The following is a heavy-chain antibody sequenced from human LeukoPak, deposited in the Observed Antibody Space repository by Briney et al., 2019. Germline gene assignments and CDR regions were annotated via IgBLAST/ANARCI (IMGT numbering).Heavy chain of an antibody. D-gene: IGHD5-18*01. CDR2: VSESGEIT. CDR3: AKDTAQGYTYGTIEQDY. CDR1: GFTFSSYA. J-gene: IGHJ4*02. V-gene: IGHV3-23*01. Sequence: PGGSLRLSCAASGFTFSSYAMSWVRQAPGKGLEWVSVVSESGEITRYADSVKGRFTISRDNSKNTVYLQMNSLRAEDSAVYYCAKDTAQGYTYGTIEQDYWGQGTRVTVSS.